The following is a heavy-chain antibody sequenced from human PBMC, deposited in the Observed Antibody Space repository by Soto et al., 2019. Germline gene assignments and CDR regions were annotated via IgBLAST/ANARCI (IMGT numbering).Heavy chain of an antibody. CDR1: GYTFTSYA. CDR3: AREELAEYYYYGLDI. CDR2: ISTGNGNT. V-gene: IGHV1-3*04. D-gene: IGHD6-19*01. Sequence: AAVKVSCKASGYTFTSYAIHWVRQAPGQSLEWMGWISTGNGNTKYSQKFQVRVTLTRDTSASIAYMELSSLRSEDTAVYYCAREELAEYYYYGLDIWGQGTTVTVSS. J-gene: IGHJ6*02.